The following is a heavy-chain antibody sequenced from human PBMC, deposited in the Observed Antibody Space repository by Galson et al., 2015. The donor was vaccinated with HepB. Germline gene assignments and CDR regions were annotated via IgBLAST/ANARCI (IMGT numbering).Heavy chain of an antibody. CDR1: GYTFTGYY. Sequence: SVKVSCKASGYTFTGYYMHWVRQAPGQGLERMGWINPNSGGTNYAQKFQGWVTMTRDTSISTAYMELSRLRSDDTAVYYCARVGTVTTRGGGWFDPWGQGTLVTVSS. CDR2: INPNSGGT. CDR3: ARVGTVTTRGGGWFDP. D-gene: IGHD4-17*01. V-gene: IGHV1-2*04. J-gene: IGHJ5*02.